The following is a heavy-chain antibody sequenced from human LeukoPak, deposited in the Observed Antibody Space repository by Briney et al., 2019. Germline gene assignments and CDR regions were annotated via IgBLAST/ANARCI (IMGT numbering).Heavy chain of an antibody. CDR1: GFIVSNNF. CDR3: AGSPWDGIRGVGLDYLDY. J-gene: IGHJ4*02. V-gene: IGHV3-53*01. Sequence: AGGSLRLSCAASGFIVSNNFMSWVRQAPGKGLEWVSVLYSAGSTFYVDSVKGRFTISRDNSKNMLFLQMNSLRVEDMAIYYCAGSPWDGIRGVGLDYLDYWGRGTLVTVSS. CDR2: LYSAGST. D-gene: IGHD1-26*01.